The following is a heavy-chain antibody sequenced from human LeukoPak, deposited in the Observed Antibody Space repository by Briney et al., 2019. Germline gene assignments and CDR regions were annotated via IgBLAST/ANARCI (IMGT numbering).Heavy chain of an antibody. CDR1: GFTFGDYA. Sequence: GSLRLSCTASGFTFGDYAMSWVRQAPGKGLGWVGFIRSKAYGGTTEYAASVKGRFTISRDDSKSIAYLQMNSLKTEDTAVYYCTKYYDFWSGYSYYYYYYMDVWGKGTTVTVSS. J-gene: IGHJ6*03. CDR2: IRSKAYGGTT. D-gene: IGHD3-3*01. CDR3: TKYYDFWSGYSYYYYYYMDV. V-gene: IGHV3-49*04.